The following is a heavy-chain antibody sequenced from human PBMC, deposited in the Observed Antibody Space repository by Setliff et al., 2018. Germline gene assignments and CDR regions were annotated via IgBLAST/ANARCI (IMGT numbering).Heavy chain of an antibody. D-gene: IGHD6-19*01. Sequence: ASVKVSCKASGYTFTINHLYWVRQAPGQGLECMGWIDPNSGVTHYGQKFQGRVSMTRDTSINTAYMELSRLTCDDTAVYYCARATRDSDGWYYEYRWFDPWGQGTLVTVSS. CDR3: ARATRDSDGWYYEYRWFDP. CDR1: GYTFTINH. CDR2: IDPNSGVT. V-gene: IGHV1-2*02. J-gene: IGHJ5*02.